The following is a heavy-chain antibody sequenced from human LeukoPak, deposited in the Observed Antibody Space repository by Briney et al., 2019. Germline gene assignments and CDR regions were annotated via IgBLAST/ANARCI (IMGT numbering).Heavy chain of an antibody. CDR3: AKATCSGGSCYLGYFDY. J-gene: IGHJ4*02. CDR1: GFTLDDYA. Sequence: GGSLRLSCAASGFTLDDYAMHGVRQAPGEGLEWVSGISWNSGSIGYADSVKGRFTISRDNAKNSLYLQMNSLRAEDMALYYCAKATCSGGSCYLGYFDYWGQGTLVTVSS. V-gene: IGHV3-9*03. CDR2: ISWNSGSI. D-gene: IGHD2-15*01.